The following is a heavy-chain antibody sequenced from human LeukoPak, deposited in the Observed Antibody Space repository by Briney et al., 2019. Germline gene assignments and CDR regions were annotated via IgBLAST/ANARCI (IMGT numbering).Heavy chain of an antibody. Sequence: SKTLSLTCTVSGGSIGSGTDYWSWIRQHPGKGLEWIGYISYSGSTYYNPSLKTRLTISVDTSKNQFSLKLDSVTAADTAFYYCARADMATVFDFWGRGTLVTVSS. J-gene: IGHJ4*02. CDR1: GGSIGSGTDY. D-gene: IGHD5-24*01. V-gene: IGHV4-31*03. CDR3: ARADMATVFDF. CDR2: ISYSGST.